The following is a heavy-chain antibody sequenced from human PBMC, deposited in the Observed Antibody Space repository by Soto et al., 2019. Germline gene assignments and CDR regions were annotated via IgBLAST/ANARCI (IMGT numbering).Heavy chain of an antibody. CDR3: ARGDYYDSSGFTLGGY. J-gene: IGHJ4*02. CDR1: GYTFTGYY. V-gene: IGHV1-2*04. Sequence: ASVKVSCKASGYTFTGYYMHWVRQAPGQGLEWMGWINPNSGGTNYAQKFQGWVTMTRDTSISTAYMELSRLRSDDTAVYYCARGDYYDSSGFTLGGYWGQGTLVTVSS. D-gene: IGHD3-22*01. CDR2: INPNSGGT.